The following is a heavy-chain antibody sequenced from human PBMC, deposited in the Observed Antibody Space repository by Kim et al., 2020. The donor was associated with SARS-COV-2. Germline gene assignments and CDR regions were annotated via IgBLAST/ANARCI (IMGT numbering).Heavy chain of an antibody. J-gene: IGHJ3*02. CDR2: IYYSGST. CDR1: GGSISSSSYY. CDR3: AIRLDTPSYSSGREDAFDI. V-gene: IGHV4-39*01. D-gene: IGHD6-19*01. Sequence: SETLSLTCTVSGGSISSSSYYWGWIRQPPGKGLEWIGSIYYSGSTYYNPSLKSRVTISVDTSKNQFSLKLSSVTAADTAVYYCAIRLDTPSYSSGREDAFDIWGQGTMVTVSS.